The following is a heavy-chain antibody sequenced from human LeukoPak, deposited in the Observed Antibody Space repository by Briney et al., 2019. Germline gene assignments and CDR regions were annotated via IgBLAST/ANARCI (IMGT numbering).Heavy chain of an antibody. V-gene: IGHV4-59*01. CDR1: GGSISVYY. Sequence: SETLSLTCTVSGGSISVYYWSWIRQPPGKGLEWIGNFYYIGDTKYNPSLKSRVTISVDTSKNQFSLKLSSVTAADTAVYYCARDEGIGSNFEYWGQGILVTVSS. CDR2: FYYIGDT. CDR3: ARDEGIGSNFEY. D-gene: IGHD2-21*01. J-gene: IGHJ4*02.